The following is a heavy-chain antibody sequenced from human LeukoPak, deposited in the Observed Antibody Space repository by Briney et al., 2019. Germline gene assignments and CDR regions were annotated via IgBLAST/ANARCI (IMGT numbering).Heavy chain of an antibody. Sequence: ASVKVSCKASGYTFTGYYMHWVRQAPGQGLEWMGWINPNSGGTNYAQKFQGRVTMTRDTSISTAYMELSRLRPDDTAVYYCASSSGWYGVYGMDVWGQGTTVTVSS. CDR3: ASSSGWYGVYGMDV. J-gene: IGHJ6*02. V-gene: IGHV1-2*02. CDR1: GYTFTGYY. CDR2: INPNSGGT. D-gene: IGHD6-19*01.